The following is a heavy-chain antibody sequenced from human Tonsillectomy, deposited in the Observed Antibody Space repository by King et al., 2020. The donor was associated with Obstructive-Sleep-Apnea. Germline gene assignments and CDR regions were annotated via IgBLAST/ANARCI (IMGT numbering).Heavy chain of an antibody. Sequence: QVQLVESGGGVVQPVGSLRLCCAASGFTFSNYDMHWVRQAPGKGLEWVAFIRYDGSYKHYADSVEGRFTISRDNSKNSLYLQMDSLRTEDTAVYYCANEVESDAFDIWGQGTMVTVSS. V-gene: IGHV3-30*02. CDR1: GFTFSNYD. CDR2: IRYDGSYK. J-gene: IGHJ3*02. CDR3: ANEVESDAFDI. D-gene: IGHD1-1*01.